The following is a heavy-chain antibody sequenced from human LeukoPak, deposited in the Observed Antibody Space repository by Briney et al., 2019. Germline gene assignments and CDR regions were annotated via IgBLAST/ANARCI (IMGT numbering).Heavy chain of an antibody. J-gene: IGHJ4*02. V-gene: IGHV1-2*02. D-gene: IGHD3-16*02. Sequence: GASVKVSCKASGYTFTGYYMHWVRQAPGQGLEWMGWINPNSGGANYAQTFQGRVTMTRDTSISTAYMELSRLRSDDTAVYYCARDLGVIVHPSDYWGQGTLVTVSS. CDR3: ARDLGVIVHPSDY. CDR2: INPNSGGA. CDR1: GYTFTGYY.